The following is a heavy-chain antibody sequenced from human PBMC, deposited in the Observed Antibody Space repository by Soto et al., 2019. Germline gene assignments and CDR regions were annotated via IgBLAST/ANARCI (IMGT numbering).Heavy chain of an antibody. CDR3: ARLHRKMMTFGGVIVTDAFDI. Sequence: SETLSLTCTVSGGSISSYYWSWIRQPPGKGLEWIGYIYYSGSTNYNPSLKSRVTISVDTSKNQFSLKLSSVTAADTAVYYCARLHRKMMTFGGVIVTDAFDIWGQGTMVSVSS. D-gene: IGHD3-16*02. J-gene: IGHJ3*02. CDR2: IYYSGST. V-gene: IGHV4-59*01. CDR1: GGSISSYY.